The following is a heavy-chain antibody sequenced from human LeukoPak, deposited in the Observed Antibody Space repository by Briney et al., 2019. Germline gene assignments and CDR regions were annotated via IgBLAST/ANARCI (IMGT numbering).Heavy chain of an antibody. D-gene: IGHD7-27*01. CDR1: GITFSTSG. J-gene: IGHJ4*02. V-gene: IGHV3-33*01. Sequence: GRSLRLSCATSGITFSTSGMHWVRQAPGKGLEWVAVIWYDGSQKYYADSVKGRLTISRDNSKNTLYLQMNSLTAEDTAVYYCARDTGHLILGDYWGQGTLVIVSS. CDR3: ARDTGHLILGDY. CDR2: IWYDGSQK.